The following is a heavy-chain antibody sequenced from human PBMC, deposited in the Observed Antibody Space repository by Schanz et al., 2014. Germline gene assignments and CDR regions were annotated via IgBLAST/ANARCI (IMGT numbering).Heavy chain of an antibody. Sequence: QVLLVESGGGLVKPGGSLRLSCSASGFTFSDSFMSLIRPTPGKGLEWLSYISSSGSSTIHYADSVKGRFTISRDNAKNSLFLQMNSLRAEDTAIYYCATSYSSSSYFYGMDVWGQGTTVTVSS. CDR2: ISSSGSSTI. CDR1: GFTFSDSF. J-gene: IGHJ6*02. CDR3: ATSYSSSSYFYGMDV. D-gene: IGHD6-6*01. V-gene: IGHV3-11*01.